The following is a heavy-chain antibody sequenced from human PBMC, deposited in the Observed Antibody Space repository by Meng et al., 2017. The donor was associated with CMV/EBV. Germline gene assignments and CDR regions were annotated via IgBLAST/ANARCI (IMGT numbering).Heavy chain of an antibody. Sequence: SVKVSCKASGGTFSSYTISWVRQAPGQGLEWMGRIIPILGIANYAQKFQGRVTITADKSTSTAYMELSSLRSEDTAVYYCAKETRVHYDSSAPGYWGQGTLVTVSS. V-gene: IGHV1-69*02. CDR3: AKETRVHYDSSAPGY. D-gene: IGHD3-22*01. CDR1: GGTFSSYT. CDR2: IIPILGIA. J-gene: IGHJ4*02.